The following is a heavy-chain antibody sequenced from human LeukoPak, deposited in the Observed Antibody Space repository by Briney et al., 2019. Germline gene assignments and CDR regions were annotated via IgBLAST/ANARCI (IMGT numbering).Heavy chain of an antibody. CDR1: GFTVCSNY. CDR2: MSGSGDST. J-gene: IGHJ5*02. CDR3: AKSGYKGPALLGVPNWFDP. D-gene: IGHD5-12*01. V-gene: IGHV3-23*01. Sequence: GGSLRLSCAASGFTVCSNYMSWVRQAPGKGLEWVSAMSGSGDSTSYADSVKGRFTISKDSSKNTLFLQMSSLRAENTAVYYCAKSGYKGPALLGVPNWFDPWGQGTLVTVSS.